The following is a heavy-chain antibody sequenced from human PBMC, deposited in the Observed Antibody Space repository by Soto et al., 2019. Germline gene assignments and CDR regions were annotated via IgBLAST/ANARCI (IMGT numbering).Heavy chain of an antibody. CDR2: ISAAGDP. Sequence: EVQLVESGGGLVQPGGSLRLSCEASGFTFRNYDMHWVRQGTGKGLEWVSGISAAGDPDYADSVEGRFTISRENAKNSFFLQMNSLRVVDTAVYYCARTDRDFYGLDVWGQGTTVIVSS. CDR1: GFTFRNYD. V-gene: IGHV3-13*05. CDR3: ARTDRDFYGLDV. J-gene: IGHJ6*02.